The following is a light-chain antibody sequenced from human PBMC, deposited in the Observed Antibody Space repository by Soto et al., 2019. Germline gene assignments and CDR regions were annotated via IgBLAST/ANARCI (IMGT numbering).Light chain of an antibody. CDR1: QSVGTTF. Sequence: EIVLTQSPGSLSLSPGQRATLSCRASQSVGTTFFAWYQKKPGQAPRILIYGASKRATGIPDRFSGSGSGTNFTLIISRLEPEDFAVYYCQQYMSSVTFGQGTKVEIK. J-gene: IGKJ1*01. V-gene: IGKV3-20*01. CDR2: GAS. CDR3: QQYMSSVT.